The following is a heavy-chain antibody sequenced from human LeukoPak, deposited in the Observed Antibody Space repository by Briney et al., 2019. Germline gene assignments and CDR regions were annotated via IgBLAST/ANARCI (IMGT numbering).Heavy chain of an antibody. J-gene: IGHJ5*02. V-gene: IGHV4-39*01. D-gene: IGHD2/OR15-2a*01. CDR2: IYYTGST. CDR3: ARRHTWSKQDSWFDP. Sequence: PSETLSLTCTVSTGSINITGYYWDWIRQPPGKGLEWIGNIYYTGSTYYNPSLESRLTISVDTSKNQFSLKLTSVTAADTAVYYCARRHTWSKQDSWFDPWGQGTLVTVSS. CDR1: TGSINITGYY.